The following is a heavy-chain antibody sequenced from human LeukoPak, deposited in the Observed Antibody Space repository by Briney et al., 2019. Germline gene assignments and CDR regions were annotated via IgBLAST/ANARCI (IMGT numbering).Heavy chain of an antibody. J-gene: IGHJ1*01. CDR3: AKGAGAEYFQH. CDR2: ISYDGSNK. CDR1: GFTFSSYG. V-gene: IGHV3-30*18. D-gene: IGHD1-26*01. Sequence: GRSLRLSCAASGFTFSSYGMHWVRQAPGKGLEWVAVISYDGSNKYYADSVKGRFTISRDNSKNTLYLQMNSLRAEDTAVYYCAKGAGAEYFQHWGQGTLVTVSP.